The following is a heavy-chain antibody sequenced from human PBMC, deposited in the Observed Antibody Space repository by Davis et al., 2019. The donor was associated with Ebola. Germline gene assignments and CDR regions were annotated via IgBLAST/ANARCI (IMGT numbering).Heavy chain of an antibody. Sequence: ASVKVSCKASGYTFTSYYMHWVRQAPGQGLEWMGIINPSGGSTSYAQKFQGRVTMTRDTSTSTVYMELSSLRSEDTAVYYCARDRRYCTGGVCYLFDYWGQGTLVTVSS. J-gene: IGHJ4*02. D-gene: IGHD2-8*02. V-gene: IGHV1-46*01. CDR3: ARDRRYCTGGVCYLFDY. CDR1: GYTFTSYY. CDR2: INPSGGST.